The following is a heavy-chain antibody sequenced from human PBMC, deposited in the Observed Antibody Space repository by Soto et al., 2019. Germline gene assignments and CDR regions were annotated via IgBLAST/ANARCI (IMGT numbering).Heavy chain of an antibody. J-gene: IGHJ6*02. Sequence: ASVKVSCKTSGGTFNTYPISWVRQAPGQGLEWMGWISAYNGNTNYAQKLQGRVTMTTDTSTSTAYMELRSLRSDDTAVYYCARGALLRLYYYYGMDVWGQGTTVTVSS. V-gene: IGHV1-18*01. D-gene: IGHD1-26*01. CDR3: ARGALLRLYYYYGMDV. CDR1: GGTFNTYP. CDR2: ISAYNGNT.